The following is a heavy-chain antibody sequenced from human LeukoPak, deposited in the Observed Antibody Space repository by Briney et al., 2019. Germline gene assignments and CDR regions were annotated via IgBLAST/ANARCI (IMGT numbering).Heavy chain of an antibody. CDR2: IYTSGST. CDR3: ARGKGLSDAFDI. Sequence: SQTLSLTCTVSGGSISSGDYYCSWIRQPAGKGLEWIGRIYTSGSTNYNPSLKSRVTISVDTSKNQLSLKLSSVTAADTAIYYCARGKGLSDAFDIWGQGTMVTVSS. V-gene: IGHV4-61*02. D-gene: IGHD2-15*01. CDR1: GGSISSGDYY. J-gene: IGHJ3*02.